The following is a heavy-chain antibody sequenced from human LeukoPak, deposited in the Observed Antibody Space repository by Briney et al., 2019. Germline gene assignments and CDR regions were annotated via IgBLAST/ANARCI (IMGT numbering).Heavy chain of an antibody. CDR3: ARARTGDFVPAYYMDV. Sequence: GGSLRLSCAASGFTFSSYAMHWVRQAPGKGLEYVSAISSNGGSTYYANSVKDRFTVSRDNSKNTLYLQMGSLRAEDMAVYYCARARTGDFVPAYYMDVWGKGTTVTVSS. CDR1: GFTFSSYA. V-gene: IGHV3-64*01. J-gene: IGHJ6*03. D-gene: IGHD7-27*01. CDR2: ISSNGGST.